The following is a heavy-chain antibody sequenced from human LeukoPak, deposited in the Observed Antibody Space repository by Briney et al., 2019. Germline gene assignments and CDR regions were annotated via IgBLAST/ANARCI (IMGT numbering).Heavy chain of an antibody. CDR3: AREYYYDSSGDREFDY. J-gene: IGHJ4*02. CDR2: IYYSGST. CDR1: GGSISSGDYY. D-gene: IGHD3-22*01. V-gene: IGHV4-30-4*01. Sequence: SETLSLTCTVSGGSISSGDYYWSWIRQPPGKGLEWIGYIYYSGSTYYNPSLKSRVTISVDMSKNQFSLKLSSVTAVDTAVYYCAREYYYDSSGDREFDYWGQGTLVTVSS.